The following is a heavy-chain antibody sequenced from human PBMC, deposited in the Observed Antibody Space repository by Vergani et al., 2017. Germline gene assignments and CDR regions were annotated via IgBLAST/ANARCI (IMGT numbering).Heavy chain of an antibody. V-gene: IGHV3-23*01. CDR3: AKTPQYYDILTGYHEMYYFDY. CDR2: ISGRGGST. Sequence: EVQLLESGGGLVQPGGSLRLSCAASGFTFSSYAMSWVRQAPGKGLEWVSAISGRGGSTYYADSVKGRFTISRDNSKNTLYLQMNSLRAEDTAVYYCAKTPQYYDILTGYHEMYYFDYWGQGTLVTVSS. J-gene: IGHJ4*02. D-gene: IGHD3-9*01. CDR1: GFTFSSYA.